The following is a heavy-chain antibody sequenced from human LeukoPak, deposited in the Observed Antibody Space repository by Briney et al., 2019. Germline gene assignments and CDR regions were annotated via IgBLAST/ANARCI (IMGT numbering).Heavy chain of an antibody. J-gene: IGHJ1*01. CDR3: ARRRYYDGSGYLE. V-gene: IGHV4-39*01. CDR2: IYYSGRT. Sequence: SETLSLTCSVSGDSVSRSDSYWDWIRQPPGKGLEWIGTIYYSGRTYYGPSLKSRVTMSVDPSNNQFTLNLRSVTAADTAVYYCARRRYYDGSGYLEWGQGTLLSVSS. CDR1: GDSVSRSDSY. D-gene: IGHD3-22*01.